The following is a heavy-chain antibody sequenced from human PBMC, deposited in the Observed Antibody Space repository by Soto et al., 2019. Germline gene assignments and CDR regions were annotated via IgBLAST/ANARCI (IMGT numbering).Heavy chain of an antibody. D-gene: IGHD6-13*01. V-gene: IGHV4-39*01. J-gene: IGHJ5*02. Sequence: SETLSLTCTVSGGSISSSSYYWGWTRQPPGKGLEWIGSIYYSGSTYYNPSLKSRVTISVDTSTNQFSLKLSSVTAADTAVYYCATTLIGSWYGDWFAPWGQGTLVTVSS. CDR2: IYYSGST. CDR3: ATTLIGSWYGDWFAP. CDR1: GGSISSSSYY.